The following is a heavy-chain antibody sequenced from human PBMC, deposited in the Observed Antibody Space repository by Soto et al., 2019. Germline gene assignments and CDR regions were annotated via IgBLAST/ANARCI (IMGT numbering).Heavy chain of an antibody. Sequence: ASVKVSCKASGYTFTSYGISWLRQAPGQGLEWMGWISAYNGNTNYAQKLQGRVTMTTDTSTSTAYMELRSLRSDDTAVYYCARDPGCSGGSCYSTDYSYSGIDVWGQGNTLPVSS. D-gene: IGHD2-15*01. CDR2: ISAYNGNT. CDR3: ARDPGCSGGSCYSTDYSYSGIDV. V-gene: IGHV1-18*01. J-gene: IGHJ6*02. CDR1: GYTFTSYG.